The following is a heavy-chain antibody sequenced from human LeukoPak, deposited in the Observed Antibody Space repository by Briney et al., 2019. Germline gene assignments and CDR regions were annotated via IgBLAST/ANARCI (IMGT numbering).Heavy chain of an antibody. J-gene: IGHJ6*02. Sequence: GGSLRLSCAASGFIFSDYGMHWIRQAPGKGLEWAALIYYDGSNKYYADSVKGRFTISRDNSKNTLFLQMNSLRAEDTAVYYCARDGVVGYGMDVWGQGTTVTVSS. D-gene: IGHD3-22*01. CDR2: IYYDGSNK. CDR3: ARDGVVGYGMDV. CDR1: GFIFSDYG. V-gene: IGHV3-33*01.